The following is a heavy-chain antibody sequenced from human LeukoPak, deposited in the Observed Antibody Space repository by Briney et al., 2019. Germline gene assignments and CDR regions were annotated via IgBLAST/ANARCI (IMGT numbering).Heavy chain of an antibody. Sequence: PGGSLRLSCAASGFTFSNYWMYWVRQAPGKGLVWVSRMNSDGSTTNYADSVKGRFTISRDNAKNTLHLRMNSLRAEDTAVYYCAKLSWSSDFDYWGQGTLVTVSS. CDR2: MNSDGSTT. D-gene: IGHD2/OR15-2a*01. V-gene: IGHV3-74*01. J-gene: IGHJ4*02. CDR3: AKLSWSSDFDY. CDR1: GFTFSNYW.